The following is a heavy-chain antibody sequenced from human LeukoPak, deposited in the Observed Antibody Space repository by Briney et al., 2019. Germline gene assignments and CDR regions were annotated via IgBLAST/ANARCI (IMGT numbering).Heavy chain of an antibody. V-gene: IGHV4-34*01. CDR1: GGSFSGYY. CDR2: INHSGST. Sequence: SETLSLTCAVYGGSFSGYYWSWIRQRPGKGLEWIGEINHSGSTNYNPSLKSRVTISEDTSKNQFSLKLSSVTAADTAVYYCARGSDTAMVTLPFGYWGQGTLVTVSS. D-gene: IGHD5-18*01. CDR3: ARGSDTAMVTLPFGY. J-gene: IGHJ4*02.